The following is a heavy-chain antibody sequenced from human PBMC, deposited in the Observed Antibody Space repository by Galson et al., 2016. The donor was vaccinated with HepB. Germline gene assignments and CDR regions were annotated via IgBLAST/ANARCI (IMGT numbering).Heavy chain of an antibody. D-gene: IGHD4-17*01. J-gene: IGHJ4*02. CDR3: ARFESDYPLDYFDF. CDR2: ISAYSGRT. V-gene: IGHV1-18*01. Sequence: SVKVSCKASGYNFDTYGITWVRQAPGQGLQWMGWISAYSGRTTYAQKFQGRVTMTRDTPTATAHMELKSLTSDDTAVYFCARFESDYPLDYFDFWGQGTLVIVSS. CDR1: GYNFDTYG.